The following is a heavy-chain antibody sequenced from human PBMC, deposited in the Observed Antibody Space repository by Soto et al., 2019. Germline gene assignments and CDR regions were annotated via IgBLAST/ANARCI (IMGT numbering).Heavy chain of an antibody. CDR2: IYYSGST. Sequence: LSDTLSLTCTVSSRSITSSGYYWGWIRQPPGKGLEWIGSIYYSGSTYYNPSLKSRVTISVDTSKNQFSLKLSSVTAADTAVYYCASEYYYGSGSYYTVPYYYGMDVWGQGTTVT. J-gene: IGHJ6*02. CDR3: ASEYYYGSGSYYTVPYYYGMDV. CDR1: SRSITSSGYY. V-gene: IGHV4-39*01. D-gene: IGHD3-10*01.